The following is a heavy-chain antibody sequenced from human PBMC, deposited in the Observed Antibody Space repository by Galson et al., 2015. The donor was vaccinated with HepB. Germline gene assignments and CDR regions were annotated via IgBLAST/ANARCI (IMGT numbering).Heavy chain of an antibody. J-gene: IGHJ4*02. V-gene: IGHV3-7*03. D-gene: IGHD2/OR15-2a*01. CDR2: IKQDGSET. Sequence: SLRLSCAASGFTFSSYSMNWVRQAPGKGLECVANIKQDGSETYYVDSVRGRFTVSRDNAKNSLYLQMNSLRVEDTAVYYCVRASDPVLYFDYWGQGTLVTVSS. CDR3: VRASDPVLYFDY. CDR1: GFTFSSYS.